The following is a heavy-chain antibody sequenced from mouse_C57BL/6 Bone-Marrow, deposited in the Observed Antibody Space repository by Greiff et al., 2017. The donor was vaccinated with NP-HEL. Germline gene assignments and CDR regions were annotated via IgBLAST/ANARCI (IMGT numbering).Heavy chain of an antibody. V-gene: IGHV1-42*01. CDR3: ARLLPFKN. D-gene: IGHD1-1*01. J-gene: IGHJ2*01. CDR1: GYSFTGYY. Sequence: VQLQQSGPELVKPGASVKISCKASGYSFTGYYMNWVKQSPEKSLEWIGEINPSTGGTTYNQKFKAKATLTVDKSSSTAYMQLKRLTSEGSAVYYCARLLPFKNWGQGTTLTVSS. CDR2: INPSTGGT.